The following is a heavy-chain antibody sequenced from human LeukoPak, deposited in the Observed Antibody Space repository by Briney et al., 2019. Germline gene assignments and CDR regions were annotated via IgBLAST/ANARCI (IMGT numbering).Heavy chain of an antibody. D-gene: IGHD3-9*01. CDR2: IYYSGST. Sequence: SETLSLTCTVSGGSISRYHWSWIRQPPGKGLEWLGYIYYSGSTNYNPSLKSRVTISVDTSKNQFSLKLSSVTAADTAVYYCARLNRDLRYFDWLLSGTFFDYWGQGTLVTVSS. CDR1: GGSISRYH. J-gene: IGHJ4*02. CDR3: ARLNRDLRYFDWLLSGTFFDY. V-gene: IGHV4-59*08.